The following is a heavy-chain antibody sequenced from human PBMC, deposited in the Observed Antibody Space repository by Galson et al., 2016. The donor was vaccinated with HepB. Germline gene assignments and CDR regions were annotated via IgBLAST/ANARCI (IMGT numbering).Heavy chain of an antibody. V-gene: IGHV3-11*06. Sequence: SLRLSCAVPGFTFSDFYMSWLRQAPGKGLEWLSYISGSGSDTIYADSLKGRFTISRDNAENSLFLQIHSLGVEDTAVYYCARVGSLAGSGTYDYWGQGTLVTVSS. CDR3: ARVGSLAGSGTYDY. CDR1: GFTFSDFY. D-gene: IGHD3-10*01. J-gene: IGHJ4*02. CDR2: ISGSGSDT.